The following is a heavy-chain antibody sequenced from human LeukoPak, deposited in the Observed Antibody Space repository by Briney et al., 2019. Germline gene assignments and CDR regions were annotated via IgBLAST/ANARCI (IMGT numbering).Heavy chain of an antibody. CDR2: INHSGST. CDR3: ARVLGFVDY. CDR1: GGSFSGYY. J-gene: IGHJ4*02. D-gene: IGHD2/OR15-2a*01. Sequence: SSETLSLTCAVYGGSFSGYYWSWIRQPPGKGLEWIGEINHSGSTNYNPSLKSRVTISVDTSKNQFSLKLSSVTAADTAVYYCARVLGFVDYWGQGTLVTVSS. V-gene: IGHV4-34*01.